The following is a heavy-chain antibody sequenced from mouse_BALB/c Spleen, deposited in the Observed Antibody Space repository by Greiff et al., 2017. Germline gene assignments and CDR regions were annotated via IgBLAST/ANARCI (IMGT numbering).Heavy chain of an antibody. CDR2: IWGGGST. V-gene: IGHV2-6-4*01. D-gene: IGHD1-1*01. CDR3: AGGYYGSIWFAY. Sequence: VKLVESGPGLVAPSQSLSITCTVSWFSLSRYSVHWVRQPPGKGLEWLGMIWGGGSTDYNSALKSRLSISKDNSKSQVFLKMNSLQTDDTAMYYCAGGYYGSIWFAYWGQGTLVTVSA. J-gene: IGHJ3*01. CDR1: WFSLSRYS.